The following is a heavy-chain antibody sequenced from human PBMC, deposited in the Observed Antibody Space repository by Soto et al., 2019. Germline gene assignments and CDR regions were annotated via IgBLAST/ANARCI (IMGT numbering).Heavy chain of an antibody. V-gene: IGHV4-59*01. D-gene: IGHD1-1*01. Sequence: KPSETLSLTCTVSGGSISSYYWSWIRQPPGKGLEWIGYIYYSGSTNYNPSLKSRVTISVDTSKNQFSLKLSSVTAADTAVYYCARDPRKGDGYNSGFDPRGQGTLVTFSS. CDR2: IYYSGST. CDR3: ARDPRKGDGYNSGFDP. CDR1: GGSISSYY. J-gene: IGHJ5*02.